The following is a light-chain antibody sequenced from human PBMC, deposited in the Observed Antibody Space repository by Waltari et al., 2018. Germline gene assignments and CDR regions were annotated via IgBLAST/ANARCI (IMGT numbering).Light chain of an antibody. Sequence: EIVLTQSPATLSLSPGERGTLSCRASQSVNTNLAWYQQKPGQAPRLLIYDASNRATAIPARFSGSGSGTDFTLTISSLEREDFAVYYCQQRTTWPSITFGQGTRLEIK. J-gene: IGKJ5*01. CDR2: DAS. CDR3: QQRTTWPSIT. V-gene: IGKV3-11*01. CDR1: QSVNTN.